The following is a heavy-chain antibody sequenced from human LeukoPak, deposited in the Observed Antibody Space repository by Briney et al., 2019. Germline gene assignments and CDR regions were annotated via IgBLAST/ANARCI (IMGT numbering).Heavy chain of an antibody. D-gene: IGHD2-2*01. Sequence: GGSLRLSCAASGFPFSSYSMNWARQAPGKGLGGVSYISSSSSTIYYADSLKGPFTISRDDAENSLYLQMNSLRAEDTAVYYCARDSSVTAAPIDYWGQGTLVTVSS. CDR2: ISSSSSTI. CDR1: GFPFSSYS. J-gene: IGHJ4*02. CDR3: ARDSSVTAAPIDY. V-gene: IGHV3-48*01.